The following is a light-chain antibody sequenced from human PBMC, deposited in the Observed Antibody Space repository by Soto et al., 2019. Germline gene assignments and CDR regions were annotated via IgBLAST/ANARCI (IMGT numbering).Light chain of an antibody. Sequence: EIFLTRSPGTLSLSPGERATLSCRASQSVSRYLAWYQQKPGQAPRLLIYDASNRATGTPARFSGSGSGTDFTLTISSLEPEDFAVYYCQQRNNWPPITFGQGTRLEIK. V-gene: IGKV3-11*01. CDR1: QSVSRY. CDR2: DAS. CDR3: QQRNNWPPIT. J-gene: IGKJ5*01.